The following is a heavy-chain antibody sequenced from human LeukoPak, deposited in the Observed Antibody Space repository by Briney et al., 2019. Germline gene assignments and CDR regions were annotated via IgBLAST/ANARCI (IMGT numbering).Heavy chain of an antibody. CDR2: MNPNSANT. J-gene: IGHJ4*02. CDR3: ARGPARFDY. Sequence: ASVKVACKSSGYTFTSYGISWVRQAPGQGLEWMGWMNPNSANTGYAQKFQGRVTLTRNTSIHTAYMELSGLRSDDTAVYYCARGPARFDYWGQGTLVTVSS. CDR1: GYTFTSYG. V-gene: IGHV1-8*02.